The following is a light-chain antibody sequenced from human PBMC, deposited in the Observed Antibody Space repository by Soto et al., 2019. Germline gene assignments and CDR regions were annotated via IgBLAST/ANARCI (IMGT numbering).Light chain of an antibody. J-gene: IGKJ4*01. CDR3: QQRSNWPPL. Sequence: EIVLTQSPATLSLSPWERATLSCGASQSVSSYLAWYQQKPGQAPRLLIYDASNRATGIPARFSGSGSGTDFTLTISSLEPEDFAVYYCQQRSNWPPLFGGGTKVDIK. V-gene: IGKV3-11*01. CDR2: DAS. CDR1: QSVSSY.